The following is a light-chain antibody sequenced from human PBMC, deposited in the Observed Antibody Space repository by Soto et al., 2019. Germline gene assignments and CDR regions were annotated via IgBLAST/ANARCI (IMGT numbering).Light chain of an antibody. CDR2: EIS. J-gene: IGLJ2*01. V-gene: IGLV2-8*01. CDR1: SSDVGGYNY. CDR3: SSYAGSSNLV. Sequence: QSALTQPPSASGSPGQSVTISCTGTSSDVGGYNYVYWYQQHPGKAPKLMIYEISKRPSGVPDRFSGSKSGNTASLTVSGLQEEDAADYYCSSYAGSSNLVFGGGTKLTVL.